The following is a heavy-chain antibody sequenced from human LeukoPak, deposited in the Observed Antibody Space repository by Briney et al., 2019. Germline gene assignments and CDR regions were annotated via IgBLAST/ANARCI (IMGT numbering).Heavy chain of an antibody. CDR1: GYSFTSYW. J-gene: IGHJ2*01. CDR2: VYPGDSET. CDR3: ARRVVNNRNWYFDL. D-gene: IGHD4-23*01. V-gene: IGHV5-51*01. Sequence: GESLKISCKGSGYSFTSYWIGWVRQMPGKGLEWMGIVYPGDSETRYSPSLQGQVTISADKSVNTAYLQWSSLKASDTAMYYCARRVVNNRNWYFDLWGRGTLVTVSS.